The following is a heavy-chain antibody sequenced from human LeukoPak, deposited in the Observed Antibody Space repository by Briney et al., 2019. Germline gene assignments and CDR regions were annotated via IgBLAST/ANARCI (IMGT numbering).Heavy chain of an antibody. J-gene: IGHJ4*02. CDR1: GFTFDDYS. Sequence: PGGSLGLSCAASGFTFDDYSMNWVRQAPGKGLEWVSSISSSSSYIYYADSVKGRFTISRDNAKNSLYLQMNSLRAEDTAVYYCANDLGWIQLNLGRGQGTLVTVSS. D-gene: IGHD5-18*01. CDR2: ISSSSSYI. V-gene: IGHV3-21*04. CDR3: ANDLGWIQLNLG.